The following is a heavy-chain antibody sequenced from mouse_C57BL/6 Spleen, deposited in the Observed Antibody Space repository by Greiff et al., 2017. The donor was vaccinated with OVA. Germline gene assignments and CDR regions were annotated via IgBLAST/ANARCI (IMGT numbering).Heavy chain of an antibody. Sequence: QVQLQQPGAELVRPGTSVKLSCKASGYTFTSYWMHWVKQRPGQGLEWIGVIDPSDSYTNYNQKFKGKATLTVDTSSSTAYMQLSSLTSEDSAVYYCARGGTTVVEGYWGQGTTLTVSS. D-gene: IGHD1-1*01. CDR1: GYTFTSYW. V-gene: IGHV1-59*01. J-gene: IGHJ2*01. CDR3: ARGGTTVVEGY. CDR2: IDPSDSYT.